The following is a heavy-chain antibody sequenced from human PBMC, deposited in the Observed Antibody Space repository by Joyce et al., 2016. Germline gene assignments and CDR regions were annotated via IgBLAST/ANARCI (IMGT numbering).Heavy chain of an antibody. J-gene: IGHJ4*02. CDR1: GYTVSDYF. V-gene: IGHV1-2*06. CDR3: ARDLSGTTVITMAY. D-gene: IGHD4-17*01. CDR2: IHPKRGGA. Sequence: QVHLAQSGAELKRPGASVNVSCKASGYTVSDYFVHWLRQAPGRGVEWMGRIHPKRGGANLPQRFQGRVTMATDTSINTAYMELRSLTSDDTAVYYCARDLSGTTVITMAYWGQGTLVTVSS.